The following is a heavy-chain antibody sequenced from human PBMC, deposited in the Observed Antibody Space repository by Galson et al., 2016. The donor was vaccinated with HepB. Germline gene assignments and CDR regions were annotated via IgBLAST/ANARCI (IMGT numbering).Heavy chain of an antibody. V-gene: IGHV3-30-3*01. J-gene: IGHJ3*02. CDR1: GFIFGQYV. CDR2: TELDGSVK. CDR3: ARKHETSGYADDFDM. D-gene: IGHD3-22*01. Sequence: SLRLSCAASGFIFGQYVIHLVRQAPGKGLEWVAVTELDGSVKFYAAAVKGRFTISRDNSKNTLYLQMNSLRAEDTAVYYCARKHETSGYADDFDMWGQGTMVTVSS.